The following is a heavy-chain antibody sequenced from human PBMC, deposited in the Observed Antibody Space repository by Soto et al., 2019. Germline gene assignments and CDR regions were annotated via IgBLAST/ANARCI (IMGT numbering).Heavy chain of an antibody. V-gene: IGHV1-18*04. Sequence: ASVKVCCKASGDTFTSYGISWVRQAPGQGLEWMGWISAYNVNTHYAQKLQGRVTMTTDTSTRAAYMERRSLRSDDTAEYYCACCSGYYDYWGQGTVDTVSS. CDR3: ACCSGYYDY. J-gene: IGHJ4*02. CDR1: GDTFTSYG. CDR2: ISAYNVNT. D-gene: IGHD3-22*01.